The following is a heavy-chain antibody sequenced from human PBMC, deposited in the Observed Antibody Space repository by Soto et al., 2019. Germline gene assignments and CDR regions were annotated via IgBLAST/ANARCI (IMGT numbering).Heavy chain of an antibody. J-gene: IGHJ4*02. CDR2: ISYDGSNK. CDR3: AKDWSPTWGSSPCYFDY. CDR1: GFTFSSYG. Sequence: QVQLVESGGGVVQPGRSLRLSCAASGFTFSSYGMHWVRQAPGKGLEWVAVISYDGSNKYYADSVKGRFTISRDNSKNTLYLQMNSLRAEDTAVYHCAKDWSPTWGSSPCYFDYWGQGTLVTVSS. V-gene: IGHV3-30*18. D-gene: IGHD6-6*01.